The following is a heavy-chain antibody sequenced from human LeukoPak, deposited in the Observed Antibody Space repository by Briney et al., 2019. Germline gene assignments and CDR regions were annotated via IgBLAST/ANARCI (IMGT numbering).Heavy chain of an antibody. CDR3: ARNSCPSGSSYDNRGYFDY. CDR1: GGSISSYY. J-gene: IGHJ4*02. Sequence: NPSETLSLTCTVSGGSISSYYWSWIRQPAGKGLEWIGRIYTSGSTNYNPSLKSRITISVDTSKNQFSLKLSSVTAADTAVYYCARNSCPSGSSYDNRGYFDYWGQGTLVTVSS. D-gene: IGHD2-15*01. CDR2: IYTSGST. V-gene: IGHV4-4*07.